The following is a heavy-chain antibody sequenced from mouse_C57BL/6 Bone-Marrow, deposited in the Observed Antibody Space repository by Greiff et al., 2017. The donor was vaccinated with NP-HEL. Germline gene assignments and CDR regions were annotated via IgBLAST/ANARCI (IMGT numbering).Heavy chain of an antibody. CDR3: ARPPYYYGSSYPYWYFDV. CDR2: ISSGSSTI. Sequence: EVKLMESGGGLVKPGGSLKLSCAASGFTFSDYGMHWVRQAPEKGLEWVAYISSGSSTIYSADTVKGRFTISRDNAKNTLFLQMTSLRSEDTAMYYCARPPYYYGSSYPYWYFDVWGTGTTVTVSS. D-gene: IGHD1-1*01. J-gene: IGHJ1*03. V-gene: IGHV5-17*01. CDR1: GFTFSDYG.